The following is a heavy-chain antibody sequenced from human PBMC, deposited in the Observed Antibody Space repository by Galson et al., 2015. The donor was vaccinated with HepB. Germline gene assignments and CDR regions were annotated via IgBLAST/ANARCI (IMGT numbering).Heavy chain of an antibody. CDR3: ARDPRLSSSFDY. D-gene: IGHD6-6*01. Sequence: SLRLSCAASGFTFSSYAMHWVRQALGKGLEWVAVISYDGSNQYYADSGKGRFTISRDNSKNTLYLQMNSLRAEDTAVDYCARDPRLSSSFDYWGQGTRVTVSS. J-gene: IGHJ4*02. CDR1: GFTFSSYA. V-gene: IGHV3-30*04. CDR2: ISYDGSNQ.